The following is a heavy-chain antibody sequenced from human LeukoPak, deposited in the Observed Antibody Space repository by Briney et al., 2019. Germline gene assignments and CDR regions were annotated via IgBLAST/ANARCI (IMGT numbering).Heavy chain of an antibody. J-gene: IGHJ4*02. D-gene: IGHD3-10*01. CDR2: IYYSGST. CDR1: GGSISSSSYY. V-gene: IGHV4-39*02. CDR3: ARDQGVTYYYSSGSYIVGYFDY. Sequence: SETLSLTCTVSGGSISSSSYYWGWIRQPPGKGLEWIGSIYYSGSTYYNPSLKSRVTISVDTSNNQFSLKLSSVTAADTAVYYCARDQGVTYYYSSGSYIVGYFDYWGQGTLVTVSS.